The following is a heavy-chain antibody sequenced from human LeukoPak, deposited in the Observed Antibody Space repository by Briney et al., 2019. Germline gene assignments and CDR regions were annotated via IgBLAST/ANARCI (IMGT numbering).Heavy chain of an antibody. V-gene: IGHV3-21*01. J-gene: IGHJ4*02. CDR3: AKDRPTGASRLFVVQ. D-gene: IGHD3-3*01. Sequence: RGSLRLSCPASGFTLSSYSMTWVRPAPGKGLEWVSSMSSGGRQIYYADSVRGRFTIYRHKPKNSLYLLMNRLRVEHTPGYLCAKDRPTGASRLFVVQWGQGTLVTVSS. CDR2: MSSGGRQI. CDR1: GFTLSSYS.